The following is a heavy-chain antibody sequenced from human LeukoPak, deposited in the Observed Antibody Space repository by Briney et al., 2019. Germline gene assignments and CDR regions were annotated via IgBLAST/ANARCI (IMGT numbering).Heavy chain of an antibody. V-gene: IGHV3-7*01. CDR2: IKQDGSEK. Sequence: GGSLRLSCAASGFTVSSNYMSWVRQAPGKGLEWVANIKQDGSEKYYVDSVKGRFTISRDNAKNSLYLQMNSLRAEDTAVYYCARDEYSKIRYYYDSSGYYSPYDYWGQGTLVTVSS. D-gene: IGHD3-22*01. CDR3: ARDEYSKIRYYYDSSGYYSPYDY. CDR1: GFTVSSNY. J-gene: IGHJ4*02.